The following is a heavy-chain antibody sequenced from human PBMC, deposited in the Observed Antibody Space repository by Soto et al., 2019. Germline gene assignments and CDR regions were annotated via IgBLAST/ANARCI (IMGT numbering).Heavy chain of an antibody. Sequence: GGSLRLSCAASGFTFSTYDMSWVRQAPGKGLEWLSYISSGSETKTYADSVTGRFTVSRDNAEKSLFLQMNSLRAEDTAVYYCAREVHYDYDYWGQGILVTVSS. CDR1: GFTFSTYD. D-gene: IGHD4-17*01. J-gene: IGHJ4*02. CDR3: AREVHYDYDY. V-gene: IGHV3-48*01. CDR2: ISSGSETK.